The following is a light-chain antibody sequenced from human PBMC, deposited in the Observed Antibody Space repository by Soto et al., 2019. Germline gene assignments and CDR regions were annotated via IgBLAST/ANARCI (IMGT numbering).Light chain of an antibody. Sequence: QSVLTQPASVSGSPGQSITISCTGTNSDVGGYNYVSWYQQHPGKAPKLIIYEVTNRPSGVSNRFSGSKSGNTASLTISGLQAEDEADYYCGSSNCIHTEFGGGTKVTVX. J-gene: IGLJ7*01. CDR1: NSDVGGYNY. CDR3: GSSNCIHTE. CDR2: EVT. V-gene: IGLV2-14*01.